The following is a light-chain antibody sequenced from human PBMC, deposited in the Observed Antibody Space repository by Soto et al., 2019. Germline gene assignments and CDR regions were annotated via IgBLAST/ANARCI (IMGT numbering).Light chain of an antibody. Sequence: DIQMTQSPSSVSASIGDTVTITCRASQDISTWLAWFQQKPGKAPNLLIYDASSLQSGVPSRFSGSGSGTQFTLTISSLQPDDFATYFCQQYNSYSITFGQGTRREIK. J-gene: IGKJ5*01. CDR1: QDISTW. V-gene: IGKV1-5*01. CDR2: DAS. CDR3: QQYNSYSIT.